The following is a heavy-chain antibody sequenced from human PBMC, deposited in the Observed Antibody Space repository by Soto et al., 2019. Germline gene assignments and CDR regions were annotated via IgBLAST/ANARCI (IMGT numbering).Heavy chain of an antibody. V-gene: IGHV3-30*18. CDR2: ISYDGRNK. CDR3: VKDGSSGWPYFYDMDV. CDR1: GFTFSSYG. Sequence: QPGGSLRLSCAASGFTFSSYGMHWVRQAPGKGLEWVAVISYDGRNKYYADAVKGRSTISRDNSKNTLYLQMSSLRAEDTAVYYCVKDGSSGWPYFYDMDVWGQGTTVTVSS. J-gene: IGHJ6*02. D-gene: IGHD6-19*01.